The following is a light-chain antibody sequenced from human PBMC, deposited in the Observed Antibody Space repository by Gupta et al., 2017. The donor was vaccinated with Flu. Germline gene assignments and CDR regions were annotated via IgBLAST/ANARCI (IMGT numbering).Light chain of an antibody. Sequence: QSPLTQPRSVSGSPGQSVTMSCIGAATYVGNFDSLSWYHQRPGGAPQLIISHLNQRAAGVSDRRSASKSGQKAYLNISGLHFDDEGDDFCCLFGGSGHWTFGAGTKVTVL. V-gene: IGLV2-11*01. J-gene: IGLJ2*01. CDR2: HLN. CDR1: ATYVGNFDS. CDR3: CLFGGSGHWT.